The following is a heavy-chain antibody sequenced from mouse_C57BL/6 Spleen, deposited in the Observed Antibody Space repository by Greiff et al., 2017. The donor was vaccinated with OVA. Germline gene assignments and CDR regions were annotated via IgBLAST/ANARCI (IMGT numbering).Heavy chain of an antibody. CDR3: ARGLLPAWFAY. J-gene: IGHJ3*01. CDR2: IYPGDGDT. Sequence: QVQLKESGPELVKPGASVKLSCKASGYAFSSSWMNWVKQRPGKGLEWIGRIYPGDGDTNYNGKFKGKATLTADKSSSTAYMQLSSLTSEDSAVYFCARGLLPAWFAYWGQGTLVTVSA. D-gene: IGHD2-3*01. V-gene: IGHV1-82*01. CDR1: GYAFSSSW.